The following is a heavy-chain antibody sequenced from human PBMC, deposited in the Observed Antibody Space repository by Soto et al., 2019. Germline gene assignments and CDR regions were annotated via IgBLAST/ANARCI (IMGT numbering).Heavy chain of an antibody. CDR3: AKDSRGWYGKSPFDY. V-gene: IGHV3-23*01. D-gene: IGHD6-19*01. CDR1: GFTFSSYA. Sequence: GGSLRLSCAASGFTFSSYAMSWVRQAPGTGLEWVSAISGSGGSTYYADSVKGRFTISRDNSKNTLYLHLTSLRAEDTAVYYRAKDSRGWYGKSPFDYWGQGT. CDR2: ISGSGGST. J-gene: IGHJ4*02.